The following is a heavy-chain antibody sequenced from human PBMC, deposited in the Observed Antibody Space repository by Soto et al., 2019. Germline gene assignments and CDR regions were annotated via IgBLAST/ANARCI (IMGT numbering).Heavy chain of an antibody. Sequence: QVQLVESGGGVVQPGRSLRLSCAASGFTFSSYGMHWVRQAPGKGLEWVAVIWYDGSNKYYADSVKGRFTISRDNSKNTLYLQMNSLRAEDTAVYYCARERDYYDSSGYLDYWGQGTLVTVSS. CDR3: ARERDYYDSSGYLDY. J-gene: IGHJ4*02. V-gene: IGHV3-33*01. D-gene: IGHD3-22*01. CDR1: GFTFSSYG. CDR2: IWYDGSNK.